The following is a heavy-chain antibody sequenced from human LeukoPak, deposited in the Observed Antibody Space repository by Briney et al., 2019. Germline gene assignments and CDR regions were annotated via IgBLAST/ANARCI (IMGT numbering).Heavy chain of an antibody. D-gene: IGHD2-21*02. Sequence: SETLSLTAAVSGGSISTFYWTWLRPPPGQALEWIGNIYDTGHTKYNPSLESRVTMSIDTSKNEFSLKIDSVNAADTAVYFCASGSVVTALDQWGQGTRVTVSS. V-gene: IGHV4-59*01. CDR1: GGSISTFY. CDR3: ASGSVVTALDQ. CDR2: IYDTGHT. J-gene: IGHJ4*02.